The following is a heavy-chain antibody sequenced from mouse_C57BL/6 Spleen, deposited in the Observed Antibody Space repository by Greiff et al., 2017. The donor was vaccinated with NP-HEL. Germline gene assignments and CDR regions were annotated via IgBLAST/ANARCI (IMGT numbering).Heavy chain of an antibody. V-gene: IGHV7-3*01. CDR3: ARYRGYDGPMDY. J-gene: IGHJ4*01. D-gene: IGHD2-2*01. Sequence: EVQGVESGGGLVQPGGSLSLSCAASGFTFTDYYMSWVRQPPGQALEWLGFLRNKANGYTTEYSASVNGRFTISRDNSQSILYLQMNALRAEDSATYYCARYRGYDGPMDYWGQGTSVTVSS. CDR1: GFTFTDYY. CDR2: LRNKANGYTT.